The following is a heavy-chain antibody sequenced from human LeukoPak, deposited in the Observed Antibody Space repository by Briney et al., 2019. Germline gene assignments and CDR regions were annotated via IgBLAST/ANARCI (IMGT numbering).Heavy chain of an antibody. Sequence: ASMKVSCKAPGYTFTGYYIHWVRQAPGQGLEWMGWINPNTGDTNYAQRFQGRVTMTRDMSINTAYMELSRLRSDDTAVYYCARDLHWGPDYWGQGTLVTVSS. J-gene: IGHJ4*02. D-gene: IGHD7-27*01. CDR1: GYTFTGYY. CDR3: ARDLHWGPDY. V-gene: IGHV1-2*02. CDR2: INPNTGDT.